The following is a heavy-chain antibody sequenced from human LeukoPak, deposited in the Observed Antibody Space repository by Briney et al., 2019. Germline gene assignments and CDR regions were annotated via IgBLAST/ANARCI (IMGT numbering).Heavy chain of an antibody. Sequence: ASVKVSCKASGYTFTSYGISWVRQAPGQGLEWMGWISGFNGNTKYAQKFQGRVTMTTDTSTSTAYMELRSLRSDDTAVYYCARDLVVIIAGFLDYWGQGTLVTVSS. D-gene: IGHD2-15*01. CDR2: ISGFNGNT. CDR1: GYTFTSYG. V-gene: IGHV1-18*01. J-gene: IGHJ4*02. CDR3: ARDLVVIIAGFLDY.